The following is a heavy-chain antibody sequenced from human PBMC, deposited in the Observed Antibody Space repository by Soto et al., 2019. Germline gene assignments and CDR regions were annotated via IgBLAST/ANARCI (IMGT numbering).Heavy chain of an antibody. V-gene: IGHV1-18*01. Sequence: GAPVKVSCKASGYTFTSYGVSWVRQDPGQGLEWMGWISAYNGNTNYAQKLQGRVTMTTDTSTSTAYMELRSLRSDDTAVYFFASGIDYGDYAAAFDIRGEGTMLTV. CDR1: GYTFTSYG. D-gene: IGHD4-17*01. CDR2: ISAYNGNT. J-gene: IGHJ3*02. CDR3: ASGIDYGDYAAAFDI.